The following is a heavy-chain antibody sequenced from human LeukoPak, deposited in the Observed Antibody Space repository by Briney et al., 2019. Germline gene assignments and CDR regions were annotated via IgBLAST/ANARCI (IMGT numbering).Heavy chain of an antibody. CDR3: ARPYYYDSSGYYVYGMDV. J-gene: IGHJ6*02. CDR1: GFTFSSYS. V-gene: IGHV3-21*01. CDR2: ISSTTTYI. D-gene: IGHD3-22*01. Sequence: GGSLRLSCVASGFTFSSYSMNWVRQAPGKGLEWVSSISSTTTYIYYADSVKGRFTISRDNSKNTLYLQMNSLRAEDTAVYYCARPYYYDSSGYYVYGMDVWGQGTTVTVSS.